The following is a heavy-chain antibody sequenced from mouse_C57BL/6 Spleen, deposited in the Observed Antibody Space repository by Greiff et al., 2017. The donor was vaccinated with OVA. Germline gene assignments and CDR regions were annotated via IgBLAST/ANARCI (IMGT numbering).Heavy chain of an antibody. D-gene: IGHD2-1*01. V-gene: IGHV1-66*01. Sequence: QVQLQQSGPELVKPGASVKISCKASGYSFTSYYIHWVKQRPGQGLEWIGWIYPGSGNTKYNEKFKGKATLTADTSSSTAYMQLSSLTSEDSAVYYCARGNYGNWAYWGQGTLVTVSA. CDR2: IYPGSGNT. CDR3: ARGNYGNWAY. J-gene: IGHJ3*01. CDR1: GYSFTSYY.